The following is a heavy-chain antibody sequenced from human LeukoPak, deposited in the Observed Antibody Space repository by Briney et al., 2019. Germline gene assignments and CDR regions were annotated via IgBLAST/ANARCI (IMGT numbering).Heavy chain of an antibody. CDR2: INSDGSST. V-gene: IGHV3-74*01. CDR3: ARVRTPQLWLDRGHFDY. J-gene: IGHJ4*02. CDR1: GFAFSSYW. Sequence: GGSLRLSCAASGFAFSSYWMHWDRQAPGKGLVWVSRINSDGSSTSYADSVKGRFTISRDNAKNTLYLQMNSLRAEDTAVYYCARVRTPQLWLDRGHFDYWGQGTLVTVSS. D-gene: IGHD5-18*01.